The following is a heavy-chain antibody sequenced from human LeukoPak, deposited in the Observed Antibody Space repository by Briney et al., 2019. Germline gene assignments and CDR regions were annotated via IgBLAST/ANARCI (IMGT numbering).Heavy chain of an antibody. CDR1: GFTFNIYE. D-gene: IGHD6-13*01. Sequence: GGSLRLSCAASGFTFNIYEMNWVRQAPGKGLEWISYISNSGSAMSYADSVKGRFTISRDSTKNSLYLQMNSLRTEDTAVYYCARIARHLAAANDYWGQGTVVTVSS. V-gene: IGHV3-48*03. CDR2: ISNSGSAM. J-gene: IGHJ4*02. CDR3: ARIARHLAAANDY.